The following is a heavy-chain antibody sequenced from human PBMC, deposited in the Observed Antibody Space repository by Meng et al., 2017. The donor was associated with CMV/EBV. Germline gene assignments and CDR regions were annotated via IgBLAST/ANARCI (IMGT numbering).Heavy chain of an antibody. Sequence: ASVKVSCKASGYTFTGYYMHWVRQAPGQGLEWMGWISAYNGNTNYAQKLQGRVTMTTDTSTSTAYMELRSLRSDDTAVYYCARVPDFWSGLDDGMDVWGQGTTVTVSS. CDR1: GYTFTGYY. CDR2: ISAYNGNT. D-gene: IGHD3-3*01. CDR3: ARVPDFWSGLDDGMDV. V-gene: IGHV1-18*04. J-gene: IGHJ6*02.